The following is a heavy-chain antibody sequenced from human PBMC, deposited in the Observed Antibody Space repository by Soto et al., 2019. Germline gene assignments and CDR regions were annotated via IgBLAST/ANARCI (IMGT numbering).Heavy chain of an antibody. CDR1: GFTYSSYG. Sequence: VQVVESGGGVVQPGRSLRLSCAASGFTYSSYGMHWVRQAPGKGLEWVAVISHDGTYKYYADSVRGRFTISRDHSKNSLYLQMNRLRAEDTAVYYCAKDFHGWVVVVAADCWGQGTLVTVSS. V-gene: IGHV3-30*18. CDR2: ISHDGTYK. CDR3: AKDFHGWVVVVAADC. J-gene: IGHJ4*02. D-gene: IGHD2-15*01.